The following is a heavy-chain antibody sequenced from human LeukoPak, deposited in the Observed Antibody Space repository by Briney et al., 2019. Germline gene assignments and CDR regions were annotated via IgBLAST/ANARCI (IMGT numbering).Heavy chain of an antibody. J-gene: IGHJ6*03. CDR2: ISRTGNYI. D-gene: IGHD6-13*01. CDR1: GFTFSRYN. CDR3: ARDSAAGPMDV. V-gene: IGHV3-21*01. Sequence: PGGSLRLSCAASGFTFSRYNMNWVRQAPGKGLEWVSSISRTGNYIYYADSVKGRFTISRDNSKNTLYLQMNSLRAEDTAVYYCARDSAAGPMDVWGKGTTVTVSS.